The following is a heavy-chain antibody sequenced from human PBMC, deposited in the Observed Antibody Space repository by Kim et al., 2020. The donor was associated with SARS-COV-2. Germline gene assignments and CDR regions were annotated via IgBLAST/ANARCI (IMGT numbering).Heavy chain of an antibody. D-gene: IGHD6-19*01. J-gene: IGHJ5*02. Sequence: YADSVKGRFTISRDNAKNSLYLQMNSLRAEDTALYYCAKSLAVSPPWFDPWGQGTLVTVSS. CDR3: AKSLAVSPPWFDP. V-gene: IGHV3-9*01.